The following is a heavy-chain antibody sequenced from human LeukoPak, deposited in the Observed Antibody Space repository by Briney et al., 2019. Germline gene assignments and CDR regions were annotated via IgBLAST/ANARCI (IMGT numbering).Heavy chain of an antibody. Sequence: GGSLRLSCAASRFTFSNYAMSWVRQAPGKGLEWVANIKQDGSEKYYVDSVKGRFTISRDNAKNSLYLQMNSLRAEDTAVYYCATLVATTQFDYWGQGTLVTVSS. CDR2: IKQDGSEK. J-gene: IGHJ4*02. CDR1: RFTFSNYA. V-gene: IGHV3-7*01. D-gene: IGHD5-12*01. CDR3: ATLVATTQFDY.